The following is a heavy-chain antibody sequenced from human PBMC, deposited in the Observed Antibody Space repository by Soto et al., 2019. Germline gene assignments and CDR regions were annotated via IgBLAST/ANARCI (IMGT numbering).Heavy chain of an antibody. CDR2: IYYSGST. J-gene: IGHJ4*02. CDR3: ARGFKTIDY. V-gene: IGHV4-61*01. CDR1: GGSVSSGSYY. Sequence: LSLTCTVSGGSVSSGSYYWSWIRQPPGKGLEWIGYIYYSGSTNYNPSLKSRVTISVDTSKNQFSLKLSSVTAADTAVYYCARGFKTIDYWGQGTLVTVSS. D-gene: IGHD4-17*01.